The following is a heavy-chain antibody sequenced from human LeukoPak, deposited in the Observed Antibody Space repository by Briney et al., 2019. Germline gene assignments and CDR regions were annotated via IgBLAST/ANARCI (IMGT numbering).Heavy chain of an antibody. Sequence: GGAVRLFCAASGFTLCSYNTLSTFNMNWVPRAPGRRLEWLSYISRTSSTIYYADSVKGRFTIYRDYAVNSLYLQINSRRAEDTSVYYCARENSPRGLLRVNFDLWGRGTLVTVSS. CDR1: GFTLCSYN. D-gene: IGHD3-10*01. V-gene: IGHV3-48*01. CDR3: ARENSPRGLLRVNFDL. CDR2: ISRTSSTI. J-gene: IGHJ2*01.